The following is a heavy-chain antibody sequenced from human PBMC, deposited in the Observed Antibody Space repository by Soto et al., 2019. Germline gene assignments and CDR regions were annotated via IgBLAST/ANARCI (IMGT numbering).Heavy chain of an antibody. CDR3: ASSYCGGDGYHAEYFQH. CDR2: IKQDGSEK. J-gene: IGHJ1*01. CDR1: GFTFSSYW. Sequence: EVQLVESGGGLVQPGGSLRLACAAAGFTFSSYWMSWVRQAPGKGLERVANIKQDGSEKYYVYSVKGRFTISRDNAKNSLYLQMNSLRAEDTAVYYCASSYCGGDGYHAEYFQHWGQGTLVTVSS. D-gene: IGHD2-21*01. V-gene: IGHV3-7*01.